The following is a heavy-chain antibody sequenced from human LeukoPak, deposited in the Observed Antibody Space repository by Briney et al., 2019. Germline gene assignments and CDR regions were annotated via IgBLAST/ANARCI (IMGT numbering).Heavy chain of an antibody. CDR2: IFYSGDT. J-gene: IGHJ4*02. CDR3: ARRKRLYGNEVDS. D-gene: IGHD3-10*01. CDR1: GGFISSSEFY. V-gene: IGHV4-39*01. Sequence: SETLSLTCSVSGGFISSSEFYWGWIRQPPGKGLEWIGSIFYSGDTYYNPSLKSRVTISVDTSKNQFSLKLNSVTAADTAVYFCARRKRLYGNEVDSWGQGTLVTVSS.